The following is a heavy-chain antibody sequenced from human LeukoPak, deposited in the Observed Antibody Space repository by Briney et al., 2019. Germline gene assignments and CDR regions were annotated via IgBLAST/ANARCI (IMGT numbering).Heavy chain of an antibody. Sequence: GGSLRLSCAASGFTFDDYAMHWVRQAPGKGLEWVSLISGDGGSTYYADSVKGRFTISRDNRKNSLYLQMNSLRTEDTALYYCAKDLERDTAMWYFLFGMDVWGQGTTVTVSS. CDR1: GFTFDDYA. V-gene: IGHV3-43*02. D-gene: IGHD5-18*01. CDR3: AKDLERDTAMWYFLFGMDV. CDR2: ISGDGGST. J-gene: IGHJ6*02.